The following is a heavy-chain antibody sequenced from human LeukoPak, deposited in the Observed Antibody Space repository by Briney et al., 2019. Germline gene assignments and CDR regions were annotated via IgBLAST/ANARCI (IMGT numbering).Heavy chain of an antibody. J-gene: IGHJ4*02. CDR2: IYHSGST. V-gene: IGHV4-30-2*01. CDR1: GGSISSGGYY. D-gene: IGHD3-3*01. CDR3: ARGAYEFDY. Sequence: PSQTLSLTCTVSGGSISSGGYYWSWIRQPPGKGLEWIGYIYHSGSTYYNPSLQSRVTISVDRSKNQFSLKLSSVTAADTAVYYCARGAYEFDYWGQGTLVTVSS.